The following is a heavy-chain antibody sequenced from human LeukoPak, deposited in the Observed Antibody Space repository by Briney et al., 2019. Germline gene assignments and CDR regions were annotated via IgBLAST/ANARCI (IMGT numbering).Heavy chain of an antibody. V-gene: IGHV1-69*01. D-gene: IGHD3-3*01. Sequence: ASVKVSCKASGGTFSSYAISWVRQAPGQGLEWMGGIIPIFGTANYAQKFQGRVTITPDESTSTAYMELSSLRSEDTAVYYCARTGITIFGVANNWFDPWGQGTLVTVSS. CDR1: GGTFSSYA. CDR2: IIPIFGTA. J-gene: IGHJ5*02. CDR3: ARTGITIFGVANNWFDP.